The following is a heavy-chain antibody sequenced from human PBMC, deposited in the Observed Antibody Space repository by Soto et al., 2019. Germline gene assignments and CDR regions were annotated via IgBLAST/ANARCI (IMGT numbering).Heavy chain of an antibody. CDR3: ARVVKAGDYGDYGRYYFDY. D-gene: IGHD4-17*01. V-gene: IGHV1-18*04. Sequence: QVQLVQSGAEVKKPGASVKVSCKASGYTFTTYGITWVRQAPGQGLEWMGWISAYSGNTNYAQKRQGILTVTTDTSTNTAYMDLRSLRSDDTAVYYCARVVKAGDYGDYGRYYFDYWGHGTLVTVSS. CDR1: GYTFTTYG. CDR2: ISAYSGNT. J-gene: IGHJ4*01.